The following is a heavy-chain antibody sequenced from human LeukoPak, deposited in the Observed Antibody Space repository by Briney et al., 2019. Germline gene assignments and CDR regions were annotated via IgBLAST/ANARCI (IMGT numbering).Heavy chain of an antibody. V-gene: IGHV3-23*01. CDR2: ISGSGGST. D-gene: IGHD3-3*01. Sequence: GASLRLSCAASGLTFSSYAMSWVRQAPGKGLEWVSAISGSGGSTYYADSVKGRFTISRDNSKNTLYLQMNSLRAEDTAVYYCAKDPEWSPGPGGWFDPWGQGTLVTVSS. CDR1: GLTFSSYA. J-gene: IGHJ5*02. CDR3: AKDPEWSPGPGGWFDP.